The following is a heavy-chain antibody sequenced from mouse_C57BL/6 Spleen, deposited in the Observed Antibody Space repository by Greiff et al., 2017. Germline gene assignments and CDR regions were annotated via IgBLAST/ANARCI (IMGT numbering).Heavy chain of an antibody. CDR1: GYTFTSYW. CDR3: ARETTVVAFDY. D-gene: IGHD1-1*01. V-gene: IGHV1-52*01. J-gene: IGHJ2*01. CDR2: IDPSDSDT. Sequence: QVQLQQPGAELVRPGSSVKLSCKASGYTFTSYWMHWVKQRPIQGLEWIGNIDPSDSDTHYNQKFKDKATLTVDKSSSTAYMQLSSLTSEDSAVCYCARETTVVAFDYWGQGTTLTVSS.